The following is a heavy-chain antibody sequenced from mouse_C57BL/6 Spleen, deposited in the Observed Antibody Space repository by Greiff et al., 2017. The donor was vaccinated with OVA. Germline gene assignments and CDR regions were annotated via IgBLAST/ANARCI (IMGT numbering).Heavy chain of an antibody. J-gene: IGHJ3*01. D-gene: IGHD3-2*02. CDR3: ARQGSSGLAWFAY. V-gene: IGHV2-6-1*01. CDR1: GFSLTSYG. Sequence: QVQLQQSGPGLVAPSQSLSITCTVSGFSLTSYGVHWVRQPPGKGLEWLVVIWSDGSTTYNSALNSRLSISKDNSKSQVFLKMNSLQTDDTAMYYCARQGSSGLAWFAYWGQGTLVTVSA. CDR2: IWSDGST.